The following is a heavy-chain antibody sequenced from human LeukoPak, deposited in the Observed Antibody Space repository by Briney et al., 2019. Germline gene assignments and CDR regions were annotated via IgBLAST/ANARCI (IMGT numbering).Heavy chain of an antibody. CDR1: GFTFSSYA. V-gene: IGHV3-30-3*01. Sequence: PGGSLRLSCAASGFTFSSYAMHWVRQAPGKGLEWVAVISYDGSNKYYADSVRGRFTISRDNSRNTLYLQMDSLTSEDTAVYYCARDFFPVVDSTWYEIGYWGQGTLVTVSS. CDR3: ARDFFPVVDSTWYEIGY. D-gene: IGHD2-21*01. J-gene: IGHJ4*02. CDR2: ISYDGSNK.